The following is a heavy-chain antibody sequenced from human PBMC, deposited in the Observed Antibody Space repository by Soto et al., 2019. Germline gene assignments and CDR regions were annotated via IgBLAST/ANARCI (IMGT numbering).Heavy chain of an antibody. V-gene: IGHV1-69*02. D-gene: IGHD5-18*01. CDR1: GGTFSSYT. CDR3: ARVHGGSYGYGEGFDY. CDR2: IIPILGIA. Sequence: QVQLVQSGAEVKKPGSSVKVSCKASGGTFSSYTISWVRQAPGQGLEWMGRIIPILGIANYAQKFQGRVTITADKSTSTAYMELSSLRSEDTAVYYCARVHGGSYGYGEGFDYWGQGTLVTVSP. J-gene: IGHJ4*02.